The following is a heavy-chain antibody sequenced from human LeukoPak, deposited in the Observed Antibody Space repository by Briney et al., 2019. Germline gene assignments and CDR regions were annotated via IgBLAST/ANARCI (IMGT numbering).Heavy chain of an antibody. Sequence: GGSLRLPCAASGFTFSSYGMHWVRQAPGKGLEWVAVIWYDGSNKYYVDSVKGRFTIFRDNSKNTLYLQMNSLRAEDTAVYYCARDGDIVATFFDYWGRGTLVTVSS. V-gene: IGHV3-33*01. D-gene: IGHD5-12*01. CDR2: IWYDGSNK. J-gene: IGHJ4*02. CDR3: ARDGDIVATFFDY. CDR1: GFTFSSYG.